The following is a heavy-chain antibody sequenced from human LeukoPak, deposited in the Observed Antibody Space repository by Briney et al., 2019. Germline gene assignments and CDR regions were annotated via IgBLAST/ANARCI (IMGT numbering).Heavy chain of an antibody. CDR3: ARGSYYYVDY. J-gene: IGHJ4*02. Sequence: SETLSLTCTVSGGSISSSSYYWGWIRQPPGKGLEWIGSIYYSGSTYYNPSLKSRVTISVDTSKNQFSLKLSSVTAADTAVYYCARGSYYYVDYWGQGTLVTVSS. CDR2: IYYSGST. V-gene: IGHV4-39*07. D-gene: IGHD3-10*01. CDR1: GGSISSSSYY.